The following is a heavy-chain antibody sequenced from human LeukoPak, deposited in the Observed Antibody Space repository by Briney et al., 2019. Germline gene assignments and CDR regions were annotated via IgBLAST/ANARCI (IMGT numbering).Heavy chain of an antibody. CDR3: ARATRGYSYGPFRWFDP. CDR1: GYTFTSYY. D-gene: IGHD5-18*01. CDR2: INPSGGST. J-gene: IGHJ5*02. V-gene: IGHV1-46*01. Sequence: GASVKVSCKASGYTFTSYYMHWVRQAPGQGLEWMGIINPSGGSTSYAQKFQGRVTMTRDTSTSTVYMELSSLRSEDTAVYYCARATRGYSYGPFRWFDPWGQGTLVTVSS.